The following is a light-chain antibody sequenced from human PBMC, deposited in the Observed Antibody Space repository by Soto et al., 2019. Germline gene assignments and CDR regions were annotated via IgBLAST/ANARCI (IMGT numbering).Light chain of an antibody. Sequence: QLVLTQSPSASASLGASVRLTCTLSSGHSNYAITWHQQQPEKGPRYLMMLNSDGSHNKGDGIPDRFSGSSSGTERYLTISSLQSEDEADYYCQTWGTGIHVVFGGGTQLTVL. V-gene: IGLV4-69*01. CDR1: SGHSNYA. CDR3: QTWGTGIHVV. CDR2: LNSDGSH. J-gene: IGLJ2*01.